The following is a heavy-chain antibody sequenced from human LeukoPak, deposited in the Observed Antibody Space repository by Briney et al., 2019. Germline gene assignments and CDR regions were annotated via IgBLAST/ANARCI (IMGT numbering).Heavy chain of an antibody. CDR3: AKDGGLWVSAHWGDS. V-gene: IGHV3-23*01. Sequence: GGSLRLSCAASQFTFTSYAMSWVRQAPGKGLEWVSTITTSDGNTYYADSVKGRFTVSRDNSKNTLFLQMNSLRAEDTAVYYCAKDGGLWVSAHWGDSWGRGTLVTVSS. CDR1: QFTFTSYA. D-gene: IGHD7-27*01. J-gene: IGHJ4*02. CDR2: ITTSDGNT.